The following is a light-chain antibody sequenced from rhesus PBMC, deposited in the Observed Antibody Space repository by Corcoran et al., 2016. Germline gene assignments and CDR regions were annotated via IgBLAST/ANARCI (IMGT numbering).Light chain of an antibody. CDR1: QSISGS. CDR3: LQSSNWPYT. Sequence: EVVMTQSPATLAVSPGERATLSCRTSQSISGSLAWYQHKPGQAPRLLIYGASSRAHATPDRVSGRGSGTEFTLPISSLEPEDVGVYFCLQSSNWPYTFGQGTKVEIK. V-gene: IGKV3-24*04. J-gene: IGKJ2*01. CDR2: GAS.